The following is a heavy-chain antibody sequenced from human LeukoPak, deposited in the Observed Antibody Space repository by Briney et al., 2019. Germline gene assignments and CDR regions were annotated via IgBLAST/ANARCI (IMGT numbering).Heavy chain of an antibody. Sequence: GASVKVSCKASGGTFSSYAISWVRQAPGQGLEWMGRIIPILGIANYAQKFQGRVTITADKSTSTAYMELSSLRSEDTAVYYCARTYDFWSGYWTGDYYYYYMDVWGKGTTVTVSS. D-gene: IGHD3-3*01. V-gene: IGHV1-69*04. J-gene: IGHJ6*03. CDR1: GGTFSSYA. CDR3: ARTYDFWSGYWTGDYYYYYMDV. CDR2: IIPILGIA.